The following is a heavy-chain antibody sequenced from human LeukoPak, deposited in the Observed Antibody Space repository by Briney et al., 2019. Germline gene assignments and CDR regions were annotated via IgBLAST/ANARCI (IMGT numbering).Heavy chain of an antibody. CDR1: GESSSSYY. CDR3: ARLGLVATFPYYYYYGMDV. D-gene: IGHD5-12*01. CDR2: IHHSGST. Sequence: SETLSLTCTVSGESSSSYYWSWVRQPPGKGLEWIGEIHHSGSTNYNPSLKSRVTISVDTSKNQFSLKLSSVTAADTAVYYCARLGLVATFPYYYYYGMDVWGQGTTVTVSS. V-gene: IGHV4-34*01. J-gene: IGHJ6*02.